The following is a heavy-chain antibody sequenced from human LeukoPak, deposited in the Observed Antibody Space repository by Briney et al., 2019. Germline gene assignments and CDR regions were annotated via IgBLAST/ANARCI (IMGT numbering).Heavy chain of an antibody. CDR3: ARDHLGYCSGGSCYSFDY. Sequence: SETLSLTCTVSGGSVSSGSYYWSWIRQPPGKGLECIGYIYYSGSTNYNPSLKSRVTISVDTSKNQFSLKLSSVTAADTAVYYCARDHLGYCSGGSCYSFDYWGQGTLVTVSS. J-gene: IGHJ4*02. CDR2: IYYSGST. D-gene: IGHD2-15*01. V-gene: IGHV4-61*01. CDR1: GGSVSSGSYY.